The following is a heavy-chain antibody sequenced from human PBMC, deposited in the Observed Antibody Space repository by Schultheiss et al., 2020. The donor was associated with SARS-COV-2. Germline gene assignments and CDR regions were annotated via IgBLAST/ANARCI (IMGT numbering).Heavy chain of an antibody. CDR3: ARDLANYDFWSGHGFDP. J-gene: IGHJ5*02. D-gene: IGHD3-3*01. CDR1: GFTFSSYS. Sequence: GGSLRLSCAASGFTFSSYSMNWVRQAPGKGLEWVSSISGSGNYIHYADSVKGRFTISRDNAKNTLYLQMNSLRAEDTAVYYCARDLANYDFWSGHGFDPWGQGTLVTVSS. CDR2: ISGSGNYI. V-gene: IGHV3-21*01.